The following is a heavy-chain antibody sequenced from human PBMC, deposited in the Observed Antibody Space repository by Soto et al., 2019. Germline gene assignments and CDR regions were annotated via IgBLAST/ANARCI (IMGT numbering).Heavy chain of an antibody. CDR1: GGSISSSSYY. D-gene: IGHD3-22*01. V-gene: IGHV4-39*01. J-gene: IGHJ4*02. Sequence: QLQLQESGPGLVKPSETLSLTCTVSGGSISSSSYYWGWIRQPPGKGLEWIGSIYYSGSTYYNPSLKSRVPISVDTSKNQFSLKLSSVTAADTAVYYCARGLTRDYYDSSGYLDYWGQGTLVTVSS. CDR3: ARGLTRDYYDSSGYLDY. CDR2: IYYSGST.